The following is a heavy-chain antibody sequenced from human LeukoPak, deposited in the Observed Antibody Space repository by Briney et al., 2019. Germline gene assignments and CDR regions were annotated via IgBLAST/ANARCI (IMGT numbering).Heavy chain of an antibody. J-gene: IGHJ6*03. Sequence: SETLSLTCTVSGGSISSYYWSWIRQPAGKGLEWIGRIYTSGSTNYNPSLKSRVTMSVDTSKNQFSLKLSSVTAADTAVYYCARAVVRGVISPRYYMDVWGKGTTVTISS. CDR2: IYTSGST. CDR3: ARAVVRGVISPRYYMDV. D-gene: IGHD3-10*01. CDR1: GGSISSYY. V-gene: IGHV4-4*07.